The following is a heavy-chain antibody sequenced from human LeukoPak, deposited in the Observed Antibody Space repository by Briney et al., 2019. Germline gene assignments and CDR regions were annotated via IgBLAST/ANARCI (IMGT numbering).Heavy chain of an antibody. CDR2: IYYSGGT. CDR1: GGSISSYY. CDR3: ARSMRGWGSGLYGMDV. D-gene: IGHD3-10*01. V-gene: IGHV4-59*08. J-gene: IGHJ6*02. Sequence: SETLSLTCPVAGGSISSYYWSWIRQPPGEGLGWIGYIYYSGGTNYNPSLKSRVTISVHTSKNQLSLKLSSVTAADTAVYYCARSMRGWGSGLYGMDVWGQGTTVTVSS.